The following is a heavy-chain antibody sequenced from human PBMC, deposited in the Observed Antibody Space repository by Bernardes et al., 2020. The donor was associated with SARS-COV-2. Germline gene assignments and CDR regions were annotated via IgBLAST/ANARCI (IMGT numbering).Heavy chain of an antibody. J-gene: IGHJ6*02. V-gene: IGHV4-59*08. CDR1: GGSISTYY. CDR3: AKAVTTLIWSYYYYGMDV. Sequence: SETLSLTRTVSGGSISTYYWSWIRQPPGKGLEWIGYIYYSGSTNYSPSLKSRVTISVDTSKSHFSLKLSSVTAADTAVYYCAKAVTTLIWSYYYYGMDVWGQGTTVTVSS. CDR2: IYYSGST. D-gene: IGHD4-4*01.